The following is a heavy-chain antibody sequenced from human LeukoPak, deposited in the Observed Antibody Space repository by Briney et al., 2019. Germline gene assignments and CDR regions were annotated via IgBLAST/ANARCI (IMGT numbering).Heavy chain of an antibody. J-gene: IGHJ6*02. CDR1: GFTFSSYG. CDR2: ISYDGSNK. CDR3: ARDQYCSSTSCYFYYYGMDV. D-gene: IGHD2-2*01. Sequence: GGSLRLSCAASGFTFSSYGMHWVRQAPSKGLEWVAVISYDGSNKYYADSVKGRFTISRDNSKNTLYLQMNSLRAEDTAVYYCARDQYCSSTSCYFYYYGMDVWGQGTTVTVSS. V-gene: IGHV3-30*03.